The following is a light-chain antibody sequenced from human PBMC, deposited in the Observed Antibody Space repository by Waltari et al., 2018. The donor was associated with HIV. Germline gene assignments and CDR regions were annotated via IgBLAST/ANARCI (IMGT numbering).Light chain of an antibody. Sequence: EVVMTQSPATLSVSPGERATLSCRASQIVSSHLAWYQQRPGQRPRLLIYGASTRATGTPDRFSGSGSGKEFTITISSLQSEDVALYYCQHYDRWPWGFGQGTKVEIK. CDR3: QHYDRWPWG. CDR2: GAS. V-gene: IGKV3-15*01. CDR1: QIVSSH. J-gene: IGKJ1*01.